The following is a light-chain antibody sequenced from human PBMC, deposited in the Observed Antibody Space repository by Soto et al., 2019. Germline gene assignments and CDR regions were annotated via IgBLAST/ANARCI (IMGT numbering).Light chain of an antibody. CDR1: QSISSW. Sequence: DIQMTQSPSTLWASVGDRVTVTCRASQSISSWLAWCQQKLGKAPKLMIYDDSSLESGVPSRFSGSGSGTEFTLTISSLQPDDFATNYCQQYNSYTFGGGTKVEIK. V-gene: IGKV1-5*01. J-gene: IGKJ4*01. CDR3: QQYNSYT. CDR2: DDS.